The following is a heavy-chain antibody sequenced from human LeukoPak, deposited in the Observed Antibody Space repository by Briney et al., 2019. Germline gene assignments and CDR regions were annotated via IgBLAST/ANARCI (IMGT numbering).Heavy chain of an antibody. CDR3: VRDRDYSAGFPYYYMDV. CDR1: GFTFSSFG. D-gene: IGHD4-11*01. V-gene: IGHV3-33*01. Sequence: GRSLRPSFAASGFTFSSFGMHWVRQAPGKGLEWVALLCDDGSSKNYADSVKGRFTISRDNSKNTLYLQTDSLRVDDTAVYYCVRDRDYSAGFPYYYMDVWGTGTTVTVSS. CDR2: LCDDGSSK. J-gene: IGHJ6*03.